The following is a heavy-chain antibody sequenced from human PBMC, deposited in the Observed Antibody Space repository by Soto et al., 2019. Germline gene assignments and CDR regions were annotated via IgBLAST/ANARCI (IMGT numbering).Heavy chain of an antibody. D-gene: IGHD4-17*01. CDR1: GFTFSNAW. CDR3: TTEWGVTTDSQYYYMDV. CDR2: IKSKTDGGTT. V-gene: IGHV3-15*01. Sequence: PGGSLRLSCAASGFTFSNAWMSWVRQAPGKGLEWVGRIKSKTDGGTTDYAAPVKGRFTISRDDSKNTLYLQMNSLKTEDTAVYYCTTEWGVTTDSQYYYMDVWGKGTTVTVSS. J-gene: IGHJ6*03.